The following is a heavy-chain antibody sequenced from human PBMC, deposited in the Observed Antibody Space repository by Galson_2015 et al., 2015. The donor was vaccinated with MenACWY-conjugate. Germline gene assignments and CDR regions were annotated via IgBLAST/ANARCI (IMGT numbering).Heavy chain of an antibody. CDR2: IYPGGSDP. Sequence: FSNYWIAWVRQMPGKGLEWMGIIYPGGSDPRYSPSFQGQVTISADKSISTGYLQWSSLKASDTAMYYCARPGGSGSETWFDPWGQGTLVTVSS. CDR1: FSNYW. CDR3: ARPGGSGSETWFDP. V-gene: IGHV5-51*01. D-gene: IGHD3-10*01. J-gene: IGHJ5*02.